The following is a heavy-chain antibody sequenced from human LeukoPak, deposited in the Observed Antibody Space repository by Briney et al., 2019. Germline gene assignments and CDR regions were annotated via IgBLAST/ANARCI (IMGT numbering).Heavy chain of an antibody. CDR3: AKWYGEFSRSYYFDY. V-gene: IGHV3-7*03. CDR1: GFTFSAYW. CDR2: IKQDGSQT. D-gene: IGHD3-10*01. J-gene: IGHJ4*02. Sequence: AGGSLRLSCEASGFTFSAYWMSWVRQAPRKGREWVANIKQDGSQTYHADSVKGRFTISRDNAVNSLYLQMNSLRAEDTAVYYCAKWYGEFSRSYYFDYWGQGTLVTVSS.